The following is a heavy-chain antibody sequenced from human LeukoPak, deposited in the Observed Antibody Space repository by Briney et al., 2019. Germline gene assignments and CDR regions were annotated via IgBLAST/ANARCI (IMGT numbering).Heavy chain of an antibody. V-gene: IGHV4-39*01. CDR1: GASISSSGHY. CDR2: MYYTGST. D-gene: IGHD3-22*01. J-gene: IGHJ2*01. CDR3: AGPSSGYVYWYFDL. Sequence: SETLSLTCTVSGASISSSGHYWGWIRQPPGKGLDWIGSMYYTGSTYYNPSLKSRVSMSVDTSKNQFSLNLSSVTAADTAVYYCAGPSSGYVYWYFDLWGRGTLVTVSS.